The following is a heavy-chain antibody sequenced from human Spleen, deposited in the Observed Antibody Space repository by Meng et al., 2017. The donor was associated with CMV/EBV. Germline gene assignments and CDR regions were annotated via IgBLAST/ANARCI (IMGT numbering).Heavy chain of an antibody. CDR2: IRGSGGST. CDR1: GFTFSSYA. Sequence: GGSLRLSCAASGFTFSSYAMSWVRQAPGKGREWVSAIRGSGGSTYYADSVKGRFTISRDNSKNTLYLQMNSLRAEDTAVYYCAKDRLVRRELLDHYFQHWGQGTLVTVSS. V-gene: IGHV3-23*01. D-gene: IGHD1-26*01. J-gene: IGHJ1*01. CDR3: AKDRLVRRELLDHYFQH.